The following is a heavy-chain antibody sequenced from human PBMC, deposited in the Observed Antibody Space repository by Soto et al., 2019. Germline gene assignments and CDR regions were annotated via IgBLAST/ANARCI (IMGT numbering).Heavy chain of an antibody. D-gene: IGHD2-2*01. Sequence: EVQLVESGGGLIQPGGSLRLSCAVSGFTVSNNYMSWVRQAPGKGLEGVSVIYSGGYTAYGDSVKGRFTISRDNSKNTLYPQMKGQGAAGPAGVLCGSQPGGGGYWGQGTLVTVSS. CDR1: GFTVSNNY. CDR3: GSQPGGGGY. CDR2: IYSGGYT. V-gene: IGHV3-53*01. J-gene: IGHJ4*02.